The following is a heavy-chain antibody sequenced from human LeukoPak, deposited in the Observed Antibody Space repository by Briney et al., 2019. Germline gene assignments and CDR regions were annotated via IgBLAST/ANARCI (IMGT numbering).Heavy chain of an antibody. CDR1: GFTFSSYG. J-gene: IGHJ4*02. Sequence: GGSLRLPCAASGFTFSSYGMHWVRQAPGKGLEWVAFIRYDRSNKYYADSVKGRFTISRDNSKNTLYLQMNSLRAEDTAVYYCAKDYAYQYDSSGGHYFDYWGQGTLVTVSS. CDR2: IRYDRSNK. CDR3: AKDYAYQYDSSGGHYFDY. D-gene: IGHD3-22*01. V-gene: IGHV3-30*02.